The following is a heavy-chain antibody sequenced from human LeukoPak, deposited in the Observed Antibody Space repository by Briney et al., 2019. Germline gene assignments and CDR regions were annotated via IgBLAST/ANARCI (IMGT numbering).Heavy chain of an antibody. CDR1: GGSISSYY. J-gene: IGHJ4*02. CDR3: ARDLGVVTAIPF. V-gene: IGHV4-59*01. CDR2: IYYSGST. D-gene: IGHD2-21*02. Sequence: SETLSLTCTDSGGSISSYYWSWIRQPPGKGLEWIGYIYYSGSTNYNPSLKSRVTISVDTSKNQFSLKLSSVTAADTAVYYCARDLGVVTAIPFWGQGTLVTVSS.